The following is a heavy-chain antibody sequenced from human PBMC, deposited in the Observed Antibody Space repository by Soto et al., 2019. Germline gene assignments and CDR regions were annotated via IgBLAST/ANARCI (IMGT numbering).Heavy chain of an antibody. D-gene: IGHD3-10*01. CDR1: GYTFTSCG. J-gene: IGHJ4*02. CDR3: ARVYRITMVRGELSEY. CDR2: ISAYNGNT. V-gene: IGHV1-18*01. Sequence: QVQLVQSGAEVKKPGASVKVSYKASGYTFTSCGISWVRQAPGQGLEWMGWISAYNGNTNYAQKLQGRVTMTTDTSTSTAYMELRSLRSDDTAVYYCARVYRITMVRGELSEYWGQGTLVTVSS.